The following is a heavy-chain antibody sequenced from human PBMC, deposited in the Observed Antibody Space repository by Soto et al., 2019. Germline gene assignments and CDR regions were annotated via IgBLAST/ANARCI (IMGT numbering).Heavy chain of an antibody. CDR3: ARASGKYCSSTTCYTPYYFDY. CDR2: IYYSGST. J-gene: IGHJ4*02. CDR1: GGSISSGGYY. Sequence: ASETLSLTCTVSGGSISSGGYYWSWIRQHPGKGLEWIGYIYYSGSTYHNPSLRSRVTISEDTSKNQLSLKLSSVTAADSAVYYCARASGKYCSSTTCYTPYYFDYWGQGTLVTVSS. V-gene: IGHV4-31*03. D-gene: IGHD2-2*01.